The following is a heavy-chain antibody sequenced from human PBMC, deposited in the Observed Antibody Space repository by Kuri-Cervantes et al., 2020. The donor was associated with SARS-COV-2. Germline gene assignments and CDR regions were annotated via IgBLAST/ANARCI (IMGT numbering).Heavy chain of an antibody. CDR1: GGSISSYY. Sequence: GSLRLSCTVSGGSISSYYWSWIRQPAGKGLEWIGRIYTSGSTNYNPSLKSRVTMSVDTSKNQFPLKLSSVTAADTAVYYCARSTSYWYFDLWGRGTLVTVSS. CDR3: ARSTSYWYFDL. CDR2: IYTSGST. D-gene: IGHD2-2*01. V-gene: IGHV4-4*07. J-gene: IGHJ2*01.